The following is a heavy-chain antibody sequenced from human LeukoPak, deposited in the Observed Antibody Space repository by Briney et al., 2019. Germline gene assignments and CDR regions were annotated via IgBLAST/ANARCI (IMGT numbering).Heavy chain of an antibody. Sequence: SQTLSLTCTVSGGSISSGDYYWRWIRQPPGKGLEWIGYIYYSGSTCYNPSLKSRVTISVDTSKNQFSLKLSSVTAADTAVYYCAREGAAAGSYWGQGTLVTVSS. J-gene: IGHJ4*02. CDR1: GGSISSGDYY. D-gene: IGHD6-13*01. CDR2: IYYSGST. V-gene: IGHV4-30-4*01. CDR3: AREGAAAGSY.